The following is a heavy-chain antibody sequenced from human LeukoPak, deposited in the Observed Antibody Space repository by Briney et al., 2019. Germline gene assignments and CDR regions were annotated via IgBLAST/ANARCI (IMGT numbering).Heavy chain of an antibody. V-gene: IGHV4-39*01. CDR3: ARQTGSGLFILP. CDR1: GDSISSSSYY. J-gene: IGHJ4*02. CDR2: FSYSGST. D-gene: IGHD3/OR15-3a*01. Sequence: PSGTLSLTCTVSGDSISSSSYYWGWIRQPPGKGLEWIGSFSYSGSTYYNPSLKSRVTISVDTSKNQFSLNVSSVTAADTAVYYCARQTGSGLFILPGGQGTLVTVSS.